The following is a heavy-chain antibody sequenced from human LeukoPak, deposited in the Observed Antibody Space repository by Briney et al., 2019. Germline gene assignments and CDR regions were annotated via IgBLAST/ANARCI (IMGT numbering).Heavy chain of an antibody. CDR2: INHSGST. D-gene: IGHD3-22*01. CDR1: GGSFSGYY. CDR3: ASTDSSGYYYGY. V-gene: IGHV4-34*01. Sequence: SATLSLTCAVYGGSFSGYYWSWIRQPPGKGLEWIGEINHSGSTNYNPSLKSRVTISVDTSKNQFSLKLSSVTAADTAVYYCASTDSSGYYYGYWGQGTLVTVSS. J-gene: IGHJ4*02.